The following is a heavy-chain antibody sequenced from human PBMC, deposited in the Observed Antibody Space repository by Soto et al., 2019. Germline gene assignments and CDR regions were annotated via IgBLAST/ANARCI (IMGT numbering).Heavy chain of an antibody. D-gene: IGHD2-2*01. J-gene: IGHJ4*02. V-gene: IGHV4-61*01. CDR3: ARMPRTVNY. Sequence: PSETLSLTCTVSGDAITSSSYFWSWIRQSPGRGLEYIGYTKYNGRSTYNPSLQSRVTISVDTSTSQFPLNLTSVTAGDKAVYYCARMPRTVNYWGQGIPVTVYS. CDR1: GDAITSSSYF. CDR2: TKYNGRS.